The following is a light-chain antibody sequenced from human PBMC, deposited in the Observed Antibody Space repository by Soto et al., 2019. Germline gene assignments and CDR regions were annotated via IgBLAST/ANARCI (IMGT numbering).Light chain of an antibody. CDR1: QTISSW. V-gene: IGKV1-5*03. CDR3: QHYNSYSEA. CDR2: KAS. Sequence: DIQMTQSPSTLSGSVGDRVTIPCRASQTISSWLAWYQQEPGKAPKLLIYKASTLKSGVPSRFRGSGSGTEFTLTISSLQPDDFATYYCQHYNSYSEAFGQGTKVDIK. J-gene: IGKJ1*01.